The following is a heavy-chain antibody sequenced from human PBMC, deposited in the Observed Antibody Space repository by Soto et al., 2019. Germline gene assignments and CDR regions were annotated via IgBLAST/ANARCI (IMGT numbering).Heavy chain of an antibody. CDR3: ARDTSDCTNGVCYSRYFDY. CDR2: ISAYNGNT. D-gene: IGHD2-8*01. J-gene: IGHJ4*02. Sequence: ASVKVSCKASGYTFTSYGISWVRQAPGQGLEWMGWISAYNGNTNYAQKLQGRVTMTTDTSTSTAYMELRSLRPDDTAVYYCARDTSDCTNGVCYSRYFDYWGQGTLVTAPQ. CDR1: GYTFTSYG. V-gene: IGHV1-18*04.